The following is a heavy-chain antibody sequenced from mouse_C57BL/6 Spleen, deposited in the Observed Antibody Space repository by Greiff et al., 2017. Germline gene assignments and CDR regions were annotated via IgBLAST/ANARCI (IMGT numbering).Heavy chain of an antibody. CDR3: ARDSSGYSYYFDY. Sequence: VQLQQSGPELVKPGASVKISCKASGYAFSSSWMNWVKQRPGKGLEWIGRIYPGDGDTNYNGKFKGKATLTADKSSSTAYMQLSSLTSEDSAVYFCARDSSGYSYYFDYWGQGTTLTVSS. J-gene: IGHJ2*01. CDR2: IYPGDGDT. D-gene: IGHD3-2*02. CDR1: GYAFSSSW. V-gene: IGHV1-82*01.